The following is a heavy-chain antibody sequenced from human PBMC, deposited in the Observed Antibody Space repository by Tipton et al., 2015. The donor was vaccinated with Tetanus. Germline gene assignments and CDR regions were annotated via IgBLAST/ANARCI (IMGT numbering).Heavy chain of an antibody. CDR1: GYTFSNYG. CDR2: IFPLYGTS. D-gene: IGHD2-15*01. CDR3: ARPDRYCSGGSCYLALDY. V-gene: IGHV1-69*13. J-gene: IGHJ4*02. Sequence: QLVQSGAEMKKPGASVKVSCKTSGYTFSNYGVSWVRQSPGRGLEWMGGIFPLYGTSNYAPKFQGRVTITADEPTGTAYMELNSLSSEDTAVYYCARPDRYCSGGSCYLALDYWGQGSMVTVSS.